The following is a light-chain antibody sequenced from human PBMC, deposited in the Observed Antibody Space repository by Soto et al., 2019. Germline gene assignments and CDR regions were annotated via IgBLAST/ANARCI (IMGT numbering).Light chain of an antibody. Sequence: QSVLTQPPSASGTPGQRVTISCSGSSSNIGSNTVNWYQQLPGTAPKLVIYSNNQRPSGVPDLFSGSKSGTSASLAISGLQSEDEADYYCVAWDDSLNGYVVFGGGTKVTVL. CDR3: VAWDDSLNGYVV. V-gene: IGLV1-44*01. CDR1: SSNIGSNT. CDR2: SNN. J-gene: IGLJ2*01.